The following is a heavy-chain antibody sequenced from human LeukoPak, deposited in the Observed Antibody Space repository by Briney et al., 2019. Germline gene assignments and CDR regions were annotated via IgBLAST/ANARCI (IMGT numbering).Heavy chain of an antibody. J-gene: IGHJ3*01. CDR3: AGFLLVSVPHDTIDL. CDR1: GVSMSRYF. D-gene: IGHD2/OR15-2a*01. V-gene: IGHV4-4*07. Sequence: SETQSLNCTISGVSMSRYFWTWIRQPAGKGLEWIGRISTSGTTNYNPSLKSRVTMSLDTSKNQLSLRLTSVTTADTALYYCAGFLLVSVPHDTIDLWGQGTMVTVSS. CDR2: ISTSGTT.